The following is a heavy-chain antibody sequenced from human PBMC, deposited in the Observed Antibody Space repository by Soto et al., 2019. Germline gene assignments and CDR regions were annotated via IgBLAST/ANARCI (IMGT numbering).Heavy chain of an antibody. CDR3: ASLNYHKSFDY. J-gene: IGHJ4*02. V-gene: IGHV5-51*01. D-gene: IGHD1-7*01. Sequence: GSLKISCKCSGYSFTSYWIGWVRQMPGKGLEWMGIIYPGDSDTRYSPSFQGQVTISADKSISTAYLQWSSLKASDTAMYYCASLNYHKSFDYWGQGTLVTVSS. CDR2: IYPGDSDT. CDR1: GYSFTSYW.